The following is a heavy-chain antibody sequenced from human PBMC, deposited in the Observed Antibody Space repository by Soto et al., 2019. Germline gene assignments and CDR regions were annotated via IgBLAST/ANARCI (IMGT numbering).Heavy chain of an antibody. V-gene: IGHV3-30-3*01. CDR1: GFTFSSYA. Sequence: QVQLVESGGGVVQPGRSLRLSCAASGFTFSSYAMHWVRQAPGKGLEWVAVISYDGSNKYYADSVKGRFTISRDNSKNTLYLQMNSLRAEDTAVYYCERSEDYYYYYGMDVWGQGTTVTVSS. J-gene: IGHJ6*02. CDR2: ISYDGSNK. CDR3: ERSEDYYYYYGMDV.